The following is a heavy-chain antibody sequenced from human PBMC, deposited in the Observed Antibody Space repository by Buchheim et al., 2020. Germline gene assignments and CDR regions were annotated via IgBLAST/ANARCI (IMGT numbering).Heavy chain of an antibody. Sequence: QLQLQESGPGLVKPSETLSLTCAVYGGSFSGYYWSWVRQPPGKGLEWIGEINHSGSTNYNPSLKSRVTISVDTSKNQFSLKLSSVTAADTAVYYCARVSVVVVAATFDYYYYMDVWGKGTT. V-gene: IGHV4-34*01. CDR1: GGSFSGYY. CDR2: INHSGST. D-gene: IGHD2-15*01. J-gene: IGHJ6*03. CDR3: ARVSVVVVAATFDYYYYMDV.